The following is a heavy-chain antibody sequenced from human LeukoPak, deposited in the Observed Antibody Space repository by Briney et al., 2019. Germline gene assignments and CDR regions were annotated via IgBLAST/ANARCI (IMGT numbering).Heavy chain of an antibody. J-gene: IGHJ4*02. V-gene: IGHV3-7*03. Sequence: GGSLRLSCVVSGFTFSTSAMSWVRQAPGKGLEWVANIKQDGSEKYYVDSVKGRFTIPRDNAKNSLYLQMNSLRAEDTAVYYCAREFYGDYVDWGQGTLVTVSS. CDR3: AREFYGDYVD. CDR2: IKQDGSEK. D-gene: IGHD4-17*01. CDR1: GFTFSTSA.